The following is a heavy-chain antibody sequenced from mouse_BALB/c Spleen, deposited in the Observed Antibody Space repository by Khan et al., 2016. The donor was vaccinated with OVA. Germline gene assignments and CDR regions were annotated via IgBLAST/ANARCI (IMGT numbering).Heavy chain of an antibody. CDR3: AIFLYGSSYDYYAMDY. CDR1: GFTFSTYG. D-gene: IGHD1-1*01. V-gene: IGHV5-6*01. CDR2: ISTSGSYT. J-gene: IGHJ4*01. Sequence: EVELVESGGGLVKPGGSMKLSCAASGFTFSTYGMSWVRQTPDTRLEWVAIISTSGSYTSYPDSVKGRFTISRANAKKTLYLQMSSLKSEDTDRYYCAIFLYGSSYDYYAMDYWGQGTSITVSS.